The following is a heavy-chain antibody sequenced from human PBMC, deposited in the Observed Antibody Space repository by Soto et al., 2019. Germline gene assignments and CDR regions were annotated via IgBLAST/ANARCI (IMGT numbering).Heavy chain of an antibody. CDR2: VNPSGGSA. J-gene: IGHJ1*01. V-gene: IGHV1-46*01. CDR1: GYIFTAYS. D-gene: IGHD2-15*01. CDR3: AREENCRGGTCYSEYFHH. Sequence: ASVKVSCKTSGYIFTAYSMHWVRQAPWQVLEWMGVVNPSGGSAHYAQSFEGRVTLTRDTYTSTFYMELSSLRSEDTAVYYCAREENCRGGTCYSEYFHHWGQGTMVTVSS.